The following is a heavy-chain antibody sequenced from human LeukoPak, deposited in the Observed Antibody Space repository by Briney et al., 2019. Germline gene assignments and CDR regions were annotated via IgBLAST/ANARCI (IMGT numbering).Heavy chain of an antibody. Sequence: GASVKVSCKASGGTFSSYAISWVRQAPGQGLEWMGRIIPILGIANYAQKSQGRVTITADKSTSTAYMELSSLRFEDTAVYYCARDPDYYDSSGYYGGDYWGQGTLVTVSS. CDR1: GGTFSSYA. CDR3: ARDPDYYDSSGYYGGDY. J-gene: IGHJ4*02. D-gene: IGHD3-22*01. V-gene: IGHV1-69*04. CDR2: IIPILGIA.